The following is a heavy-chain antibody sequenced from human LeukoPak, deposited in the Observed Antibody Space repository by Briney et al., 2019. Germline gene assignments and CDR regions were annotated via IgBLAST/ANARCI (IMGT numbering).Heavy chain of an antibody. D-gene: IGHD3-22*01. CDR3: ARYFSDSSGFDY. Sequence: GESLKISCQGSGYSFTSHWIGWVRQMLGKGLELMGIIYPADSDTRYSPSFQGQVTISADQSIRTAYLQWSSLKASDTAMYYCARYFSDSSGFDYWGQGTLVSVSS. CDR1: GYSFTSHW. J-gene: IGHJ4*02. V-gene: IGHV5-51*03. CDR2: IYPADSDT.